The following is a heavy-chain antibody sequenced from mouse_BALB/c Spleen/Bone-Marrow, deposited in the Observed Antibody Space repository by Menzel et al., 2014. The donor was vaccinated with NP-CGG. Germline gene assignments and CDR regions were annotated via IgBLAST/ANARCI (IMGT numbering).Heavy chain of an antibody. CDR1: GFTFSSYA. CDR2: ISSGGSYT. CDR3: ARPPYYGSSEWYFDV. J-gene: IGHJ1*01. D-gene: IGHD1-1*01. Sequence: EVQLQESGGGLVKPGGSLKLSCAASGFTFSSYAMSWVRQTPEERLEWAATISSGGSYTYYPDSVKGRFTISRDNAKNTLYLQMSSLRSEDTAMYYCARPPYYGSSEWYFDVWGAGTTVTVSS. V-gene: IGHV5-9-3*01.